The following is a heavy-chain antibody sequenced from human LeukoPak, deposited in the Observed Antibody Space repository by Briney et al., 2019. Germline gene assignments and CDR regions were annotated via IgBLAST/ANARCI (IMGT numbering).Heavy chain of an antibody. Sequence: SETLSLTCTVSGGSISSGGYYWSWIRQHPGKGLEWIGYIYYIGNTYYNPSLKGRLTMSVDTSKDQFSLKLSSVTAADTAVYYCARGCNWNYPRGAFDIWGQGTMVTVSS. J-gene: IGHJ3*02. V-gene: IGHV4-31*03. D-gene: IGHD1-7*01. CDR1: GGSISSGGYY. CDR3: ARGCNWNYPRGAFDI. CDR2: IYYIGNT.